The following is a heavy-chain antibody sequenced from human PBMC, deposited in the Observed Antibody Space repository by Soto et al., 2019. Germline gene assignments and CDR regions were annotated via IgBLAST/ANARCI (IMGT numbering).Heavy chain of an antibody. J-gene: IGHJ4*02. CDR3: ARDYYYDSSGDELDY. Sequence: PGGSLRLSCVASGFTFSNYAMSWVRQAPGKGLEWVSYISSSSSTIYYADSVKGRFTISRDNAKNSLYLQMNSLRDEDTAVYYCARDYYYDSSGDELDYWGQGTLVTVSS. CDR2: ISSSSSTI. D-gene: IGHD3-22*01. CDR1: GFTFSNYA. V-gene: IGHV3-48*02.